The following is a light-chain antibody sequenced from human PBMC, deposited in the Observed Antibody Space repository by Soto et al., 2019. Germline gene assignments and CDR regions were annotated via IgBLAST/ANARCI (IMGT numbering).Light chain of an antibody. CDR1: QSVTSNY. CDR3: QQYVTSPRT. J-gene: IGKJ1*01. CDR2: GAS. Sequence: EVELTQSPGTLSLSPGDTATLSCGASQSVTSNYLAWYQQKAGQPPRLLIYGASTRASGIPDRFSGSGSGTGLTLTIESLEPEDFAVYYCQQYVTSPRTFGRGTKVEIK. V-gene: IGKV3-20*01.